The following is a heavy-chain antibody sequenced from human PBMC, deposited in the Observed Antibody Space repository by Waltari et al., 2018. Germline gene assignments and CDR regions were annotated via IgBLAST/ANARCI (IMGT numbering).Heavy chain of an antibody. CDR3: ARGSTIPTSGSF. J-gene: IGHJ4*02. V-gene: IGHV4-4*02. CDR1: GGSISGSDW. D-gene: IGHD1-26*01. CDR2: ISHRGKS. Sequence: QVKLQETGPGLVKPSETLSLMFAVSGGSISGSDWWSWVRPPPGKGLEWIGEISHRGKSNYNPSLKSRVSMSVDKAKNHLSLKLTSVTAADTAIYYCARGSTIPTSGSFWGQGTLVTVSS.